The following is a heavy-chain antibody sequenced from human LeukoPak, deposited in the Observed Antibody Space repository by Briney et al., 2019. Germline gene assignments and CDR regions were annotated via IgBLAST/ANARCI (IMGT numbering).Heavy chain of an antibody. D-gene: IGHD2-21*02. V-gene: IGHV1-2*02. Sequence: ASVKVSCKASGYTFTGYYMHWVRPAPGQGLEWMGWINPNSGGTNYAQKFQGRVTMTRDTSISTAYMELSRLISDDTSVYYCARMTATQAALFWGQGTLVTVSS. CDR2: INPNSGGT. CDR1: GYTFTGYY. CDR3: ARMTATQAALF. J-gene: IGHJ4*02.